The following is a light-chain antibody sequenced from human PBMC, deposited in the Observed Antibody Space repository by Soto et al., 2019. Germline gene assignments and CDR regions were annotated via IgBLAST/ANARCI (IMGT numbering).Light chain of an antibody. V-gene: IGKV1-5*01. CDR2: DAS. CDR1: QSISSW. CDR3: QQFNSYAPGA. J-gene: IGKJ1*01. Sequence: DIQMTQSPSPLSASVGDRVTITCRASQSISSWLAWYQQKPGKAPKLLIYDASSLESGVPSRFSVSGSVTEFTLAIRGLQPDDLATYYGQQFNSYAPGAFGQGTNVEIK.